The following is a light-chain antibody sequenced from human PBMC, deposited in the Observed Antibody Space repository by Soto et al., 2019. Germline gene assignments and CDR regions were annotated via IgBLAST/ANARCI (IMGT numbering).Light chain of an antibody. V-gene: IGKV1-5*01. J-gene: IGKJ4*01. Sequence: DIQMTQSPSTLSASVGDRVTITCRASQSISFWLAWYQQKPGSAPNLLIYDASTLGGGVPSRFSGRGSGTEFTLTISNLQPDDFASYYRQQNHTCPLTFGAGTK. CDR3: QQNHTCPLT. CDR2: DAS. CDR1: QSISFW.